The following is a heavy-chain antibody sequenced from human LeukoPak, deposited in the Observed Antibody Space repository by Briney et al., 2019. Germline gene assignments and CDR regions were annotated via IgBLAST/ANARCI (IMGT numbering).Heavy chain of an antibody. CDR3: ARGIWSRTVSSYYFDY. V-gene: IGHV1-3*01. D-gene: IGHD3-3*01. CDR1: GFTFTNYA. CDR2: INAGNGHT. J-gene: IGHJ4*02. Sequence: ASVKVSCKAPGFTFTNYAMQWVRQAPGQRLEWMGWINAGNGHTRYSQRFQGRVTITRVTSATTVYMEVTSLRSEDTAVYYCARGIWSRTVSSYYFDYWGQGTLVTVSS.